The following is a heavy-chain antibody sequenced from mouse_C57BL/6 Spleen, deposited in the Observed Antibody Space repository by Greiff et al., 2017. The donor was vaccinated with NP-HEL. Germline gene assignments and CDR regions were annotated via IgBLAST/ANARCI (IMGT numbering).Heavy chain of an antibody. Sequence: QVQLQQSGAELARPGASVKLSCKASGYTFTSYGISWVKQRTGPGLEWIGEIYPRSGNTYYNEKFKGKATLTADKSSSTAYMELRSLTSEDSAVYFCAREDYDHGMDYWGQGTSVTVSS. CDR1: GYTFTSYG. CDR3: AREDYDHGMDY. V-gene: IGHV1-81*01. CDR2: IYPRSGNT. J-gene: IGHJ4*01. D-gene: IGHD2-4*01.